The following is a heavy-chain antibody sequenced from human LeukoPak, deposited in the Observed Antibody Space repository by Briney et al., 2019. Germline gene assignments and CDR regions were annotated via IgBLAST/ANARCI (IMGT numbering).Heavy chain of an antibody. D-gene: IGHD2-2*01. CDR2: ISGSGGST. CDR1: GFTFSSYA. J-gene: IGHJ4*02. Sequence: GGSLRLSCAASGFTFSSYAMSWVRQAPGKGLEWVSAISGSGGSTYYADSVKGRFTISRDNSKNTLYLQMNSLRAEDTAVYYCAKPAGYCSSTTCSRPFDCWGQGTLVTVSS. V-gene: IGHV3-23*01. CDR3: AKPAGYCSSTTCSRPFDC.